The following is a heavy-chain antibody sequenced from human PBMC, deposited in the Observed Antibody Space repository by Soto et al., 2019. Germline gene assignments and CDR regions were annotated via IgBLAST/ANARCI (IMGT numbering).Heavy chain of an antibody. CDR1: GYTFTSYG. D-gene: IGHD3-10*01. J-gene: IGHJ3*02. CDR3: ARDGSMDRAFDI. CDR2: ISAYNGNT. V-gene: IGHV1-18*01. Sequence: QVQLVQSGAEVKKPGASVKVSCKASGYTFTSYGITWVRQAPGQGLEWMGWISAYNGNTNYAQKLHGRVTMTPDTSTSAAYMELRSRRSDDTAVYYCARDGSMDRAFDIWGQGTMVTVSS.